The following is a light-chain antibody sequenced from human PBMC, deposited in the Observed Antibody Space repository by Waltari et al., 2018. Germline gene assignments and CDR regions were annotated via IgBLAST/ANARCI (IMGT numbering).Light chain of an antibody. Sequence: DIQMTQSPSSLSASVWDRVSTTCLSSQSISKYLNWYKQKPGKAPKLLIYGASSLQSGVPPRFSGSGSGTEFTLTISSLQPEDFATYSCQQSYTTPYTFGQGTKLEI. J-gene: IGKJ2*01. V-gene: IGKV1-39*01. CDR2: GAS. CDR3: QQSYTTPYT. CDR1: QSISKY.